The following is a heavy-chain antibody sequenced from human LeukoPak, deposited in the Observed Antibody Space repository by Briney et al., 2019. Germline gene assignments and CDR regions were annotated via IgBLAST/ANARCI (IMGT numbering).Heavy chain of an antibody. CDR2: ISSSSSYI. D-gene: IGHD6-13*01. V-gene: IGHV3-21*01. CDR1: GFTFSSYS. CDR3: AREYSSRSYYYGMDV. Sequence: GGSLRLSCAASGFTFSSYSMNWVRQAPGTGLEWVSSISSSSSYIYYADSVKSRFTISRDNAKNSLYLQMNSLRAEDTAVYYCAREYSSRSYYYGMDVWGQGTTVTVSS. J-gene: IGHJ6*02.